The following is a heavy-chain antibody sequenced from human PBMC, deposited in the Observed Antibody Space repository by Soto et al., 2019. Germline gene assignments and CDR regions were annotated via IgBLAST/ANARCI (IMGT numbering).Heavy chain of an antibody. Sequence: GGSLRLSCAASGFTFNTYSMNWVRQAPGKGLEWVSSISSNSNYIYYADLVKGRFTISRDNAKNSLYLHMNSLRAEDTAVYYCAKDEARRSGSYYTHFDYWGQGTLVTVSS. CDR1: GFTFNTYS. CDR2: ISSNSNYI. V-gene: IGHV3-21*04. J-gene: IGHJ4*02. D-gene: IGHD3-10*01. CDR3: AKDEARRSGSYYTHFDY.